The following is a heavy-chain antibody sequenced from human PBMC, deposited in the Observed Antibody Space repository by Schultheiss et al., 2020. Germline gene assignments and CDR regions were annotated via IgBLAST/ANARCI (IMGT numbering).Heavy chain of an antibody. CDR1: GFTFSSYD. CDR2: IGTAGDP. V-gene: IGHV3-13*05. CDR3: AYPTPPFDY. Sequence: GESLKISCAASGFTFSSYDMHWVRQATGKGLEWVSAIGTAGDPYYPGSVKGRFTISRENAKNSLYLQMNSLRAGDTAVYYCAYPTPPFDYWGQGTLVTVSS. J-gene: IGHJ4*02.